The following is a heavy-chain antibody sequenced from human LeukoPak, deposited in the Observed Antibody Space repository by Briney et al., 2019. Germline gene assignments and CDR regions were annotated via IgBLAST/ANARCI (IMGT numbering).Heavy chain of an antibody. CDR2: ISIGGTNT. V-gene: IGHV3-23*01. Sequence: GGSLRLSCAASGFPFRRFAMSWVRQAPGKGLEWVSGISIGGTNTYYADSVKGRFTISRDNSKNTLYLQMNSLRAEDTAVYYCAKRIAARLDYYYYMDVWGKGTTVTVSS. J-gene: IGHJ6*03. D-gene: IGHD6-6*01. CDR1: GFPFRRFA. CDR3: AKRIAARLDYYYYMDV.